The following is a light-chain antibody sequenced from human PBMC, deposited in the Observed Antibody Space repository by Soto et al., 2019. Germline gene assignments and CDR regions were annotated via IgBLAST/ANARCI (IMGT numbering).Light chain of an antibody. J-gene: IGLJ2*01. CDR1: SSNIGTNA. CDR2: SDN. CDR3: AAWDDSLSGYVV. V-gene: IGLV1-44*01. Sequence: QSVLTQPPSTSGTPGQRVTISCSGSSSNIGTNAVNWYQQVPGTAPKLLIYSDNQRPSGVPDRVSGSKSGTSASLAISGLQSEDEADYYCAAWDDSLSGYVVFGGGTKVTVL.